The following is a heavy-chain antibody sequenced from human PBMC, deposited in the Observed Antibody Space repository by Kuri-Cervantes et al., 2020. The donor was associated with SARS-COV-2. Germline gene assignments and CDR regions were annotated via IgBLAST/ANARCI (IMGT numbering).Heavy chain of an antibody. CDR2: NYHSGSA. CDR1: GYSISSGYY. CDR3: AREGGGDPLVLGFGVVIHDAFDI. D-gene: IGHD3-3*01. Sequence: GSLRLCCTVSGYSISSGYYWGWIRQPPGKGLEWIGSNYHSGSAYYNPSLKSRVTISVDTSKNQFSLKLSSVTAADTAVYYCAREGGGDPLVLGFGVVIHDAFDIWGQGTMVTVSS. V-gene: IGHV4-38-2*02. J-gene: IGHJ3*02.